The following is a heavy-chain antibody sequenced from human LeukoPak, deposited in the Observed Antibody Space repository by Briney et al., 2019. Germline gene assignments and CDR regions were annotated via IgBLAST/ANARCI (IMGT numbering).Heavy chain of an antibody. CDR2: IDPSDSYT. V-gene: IGHV5-10-1*01. D-gene: IGHD3-22*01. Sequence: GESLKISCKGSGYTFTAYWIGWVRQMPGKGLEWMGRIDPSDSYTNYSPSSQGHVTISADKSISTAYLQWSSLKASDTAMYYCARHAPYYDSSGYYYIWGQGTLVTVSS. CDR3: ARHAPYYDSSGYYYI. CDR1: GYTFTAYW. J-gene: IGHJ4*02.